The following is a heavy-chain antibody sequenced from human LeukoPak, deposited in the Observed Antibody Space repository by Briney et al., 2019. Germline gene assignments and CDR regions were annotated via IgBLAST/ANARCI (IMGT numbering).Heavy chain of an antibody. J-gene: IGHJ4*02. CDR1: GFTFSSYW. V-gene: IGHV3-7*01. Sequence: GGSLRLSCAASGFTFSSYWMSWVRQAPGKGLEWVANIKQDGSEKYYVDSVKGRFTISRDNAKNSLYLQMNSLRAEDTAVYYCARDFYYDSSGYYYGYWGQGPLVTVSS. CDR3: ARDFYYDSSGYYYGY. D-gene: IGHD3-22*01. CDR2: IKQDGSEK.